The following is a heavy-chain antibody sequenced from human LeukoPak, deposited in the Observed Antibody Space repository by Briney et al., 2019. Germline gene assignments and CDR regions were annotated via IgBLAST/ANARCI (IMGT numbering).Heavy chain of an antibody. V-gene: IGHV3-33*01. CDR2: IWYDGSNK. D-gene: IGHD2-21*02. CDR3: VREECNGGNCYSNY. J-gene: IGHJ4*02. CDR1: GFTVSSYG. Sequence: GGSLRLSCATSGFTVSSYGMHWVRQAPGKGLEWVAVIWYDGSNKYYADSVKGRFTISRDDSKNTLYLQMNSLRSEDTAVYFCVREECNGGNCYSNYWGQGALVTVSS.